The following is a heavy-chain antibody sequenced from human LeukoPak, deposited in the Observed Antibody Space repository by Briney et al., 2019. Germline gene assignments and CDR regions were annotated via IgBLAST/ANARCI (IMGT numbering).Heavy chain of an antibody. CDR3: AREVPDSSYYDFWSGYPGGYFDY. D-gene: IGHD3-3*01. Sequence: ASVKVSCKASGYTFTGYYMHWVRQAPGQGLEWMGWINPNSGGTNYAQKFQGRVTMTRDTSISTAYMELSRLRPDDTAVYYCAREVPDSSYYDFWSGYPGGYFDYWGQGTLVTVSS. V-gene: IGHV1-2*02. J-gene: IGHJ4*02. CDR2: INPNSGGT. CDR1: GYTFTGYY.